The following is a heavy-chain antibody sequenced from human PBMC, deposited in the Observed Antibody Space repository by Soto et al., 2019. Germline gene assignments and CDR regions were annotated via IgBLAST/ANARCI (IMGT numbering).Heavy chain of an antibody. CDR2: IYPGDSDT. CDR3: ARSRNFGWYVHGLDV. CDR1: GYMFASYW. V-gene: IGHV5-51*01. Sequence: PGESPKISCKGYGYMFASYWIGWVRQMPGKGLEWMGIIYPGDSDTRYRPSFEGQVTISADKSSSTAYLQWSSLKASDTATYFRARSRNFGWYVHGLDVWGQGTTVTVSS. J-gene: IGHJ6*02. D-gene: IGHD6-19*01.